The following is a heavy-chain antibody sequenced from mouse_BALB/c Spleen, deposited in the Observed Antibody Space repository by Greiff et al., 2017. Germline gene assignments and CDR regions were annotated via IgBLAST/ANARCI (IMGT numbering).Heavy chain of an antibody. CDR1: GYAFSSSW. CDR2: IYPGDGDT. J-gene: IGHJ4*01. CDR3: ARCGSSYDYAMDY. Sequence: QVQLQQSGPELVKPGASVKISCKASGYAFSSSWMNWVKQRPGQGLEWIGRIYPGDGDTNYNGKFKGKATLTADKSSSTAYMQLSSLTSVDSAVYFCARCGSSYDYAMDYWGQGTSVTVSS. V-gene: IGHV1-82*01. D-gene: IGHD1-1*01.